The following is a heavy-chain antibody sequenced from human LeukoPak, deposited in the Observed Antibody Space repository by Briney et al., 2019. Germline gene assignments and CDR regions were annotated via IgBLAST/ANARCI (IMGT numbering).Heavy chain of an antibody. V-gene: IGHV4-39*07. CDR1: GGSISSSSYY. Sequence: SETLSLTCTVSGGSISSSSYYWGWIRQPPGKGLEWIGSIYYSGSTYYNPSLKSRVTISVDTSKNQFSLKLSSVTAADTAVYYCARESPIAAAGIMKLSYYYYMDVWGKGTTVTVSS. CDR2: IYYSGST. D-gene: IGHD6-13*01. CDR3: ARESPIAAAGIMKLSYYYYMDV. J-gene: IGHJ6*03.